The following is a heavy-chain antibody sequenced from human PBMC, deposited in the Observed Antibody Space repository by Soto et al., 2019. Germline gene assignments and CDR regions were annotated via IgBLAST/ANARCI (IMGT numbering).Heavy chain of an antibody. V-gene: IGHV4-30-4*02. Sequence: SETLSLTCTVSGGSTSGDNYWSWIRQPPGKGLEWIGHIYYSGNTDYNPSLKSRVTISVDTSKMQVSLKLSSVTAAVTAVYFCARGTPSPLIVRSSRGPWFDPWGQGTLVTVSS. CDR1: GGSTSGDNY. CDR3: ARGTPSPLIVRSSRGPWFDP. CDR2: IYYSGNT. D-gene: IGHD2-15*01. J-gene: IGHJ5*02.